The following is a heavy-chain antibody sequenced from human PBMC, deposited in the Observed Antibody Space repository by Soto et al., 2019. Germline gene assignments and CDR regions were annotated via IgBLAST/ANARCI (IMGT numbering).Heavy chain of an antibody. D-gene: IGHD2-2*01. J-gene: IGHJ6*02. CDR1: GFTFSSYS. CDR3: ARSGGKGYCSSTSCHDDYYYYYYGMDV. V-gene: IGHV3-21*01. Sequence: GGSLRLSCAASGFTFSSYSMNWVRQAPGKGLEWVPSISSSSSYIYYADSVKGRFTISRDNAKNSLYLQMNSLRAEDTAVYYCARSGGKGYCSSTSCHDDYYYYYYGMDVWGQGTTVTVSS. CDR2: ISSSSSYI.